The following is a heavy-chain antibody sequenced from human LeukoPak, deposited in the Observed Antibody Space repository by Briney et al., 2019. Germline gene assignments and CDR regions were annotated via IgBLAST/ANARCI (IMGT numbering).Heavy chain of an antibody. CDR2: IYYSGST. CDR1: GGSISSGGYY. D-gene: IGHD3-10*01. V-gene: IGHV4-39*07. CDR3: ARDDRTYYYGSGSYHMNRCFDY. Sequence: TSETLSLTCTVSGGSISSGGYYWGWIRQPPGKGLEWIGSIYYSGSTYYNPSLKSRVTISVDTSKNQFSLKLSSVTAADTAVYYCARDDRTYYYGSGSYHMNRCFDYWGQGTLVTVSS. J-gene: IGHJ4*02.